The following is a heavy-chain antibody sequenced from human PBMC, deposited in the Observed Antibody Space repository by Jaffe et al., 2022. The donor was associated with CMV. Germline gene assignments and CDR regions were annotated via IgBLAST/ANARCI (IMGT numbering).Heavy chain of an antibody. CDR1: GGSISSYY. CDR2: IYYSGST. J-gene: IGHJ6*03. D-gene: IGHD1-20*01. Sequence: QVQLQESGPGLVKPSETLSLTCTVSGGSISSYYWSWIRQPPGKGLEWIGYIYYSGSTNYNPSLKSRVTISVDTSKNQFSLKLSSVTAADTAVYYCARRWYNWNGRGYYMDVWGKGTTVTVSS. V-gene: IGHV4-59*08. CDR3: ARRWYNWNGRGYYMDV.